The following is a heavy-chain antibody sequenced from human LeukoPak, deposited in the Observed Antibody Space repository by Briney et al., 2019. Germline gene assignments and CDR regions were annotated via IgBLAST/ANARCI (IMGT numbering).Heavy chain of an antibody. V-gene: IGHV3-23*01. J-gene: IGHJ4*02. Sequence: GGSLRLSCAASGFNFIGYTMSWVRQAPGKGLEWVSAISGSGDDTYYADSVKGRFTISRDNSKNTLHLQMNSLRAEDAAVYYCAKGTGILVSPPFDYWGQGALVTVSS. CDR3: AKGTGILVSPPFDY. D-gene: IGHD1-1*01. CDR1: GFNFIGYT. CDR2: ISGSGDDT.